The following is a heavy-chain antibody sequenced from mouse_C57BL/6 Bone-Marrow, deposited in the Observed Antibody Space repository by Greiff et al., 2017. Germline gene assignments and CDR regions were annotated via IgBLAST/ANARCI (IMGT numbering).Heavy chain of an antibody. Sequence: QVQLQQSGAELARPGASVKLSCKASGYTFTSYGISWVKQRPGQGLEWIGEIYPRSGNTYYNEKFKGKATLTADKSSSTAYMELRSLTSEDSAVYFCARSGITPWFAYWGQGTLVTVSA. J-gene: IGHJ3*01. D-gene: IGHD1-1*01. CDR2: IYPRSGNT. V-gene: IGHV1-81*01. CDR3: ARSGITPWFAY. CDR1: GYTFTSYG.